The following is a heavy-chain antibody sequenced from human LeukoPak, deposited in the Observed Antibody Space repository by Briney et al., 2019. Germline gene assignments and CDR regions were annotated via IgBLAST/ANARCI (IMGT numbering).Heavy chain of an antibody. CDR2: INHSGST. CDR1: GGSFSGYY. D-gene: IGHD2-15*01. J-gene: IGHJ6*02. CDR3: ARGRGSSYYYYGMDV. V-gene: IGHV4-34*01. Sequence: SETLSLTCAVYGGSFSGYYWSWIRQPPGKGLEWIGEINHSGSTNYNPSPKSRVTISVDTSENQFSLKLSSVTAADAAVYYCARGRGSSYYYYGMDVWGQGTTVTVSS.